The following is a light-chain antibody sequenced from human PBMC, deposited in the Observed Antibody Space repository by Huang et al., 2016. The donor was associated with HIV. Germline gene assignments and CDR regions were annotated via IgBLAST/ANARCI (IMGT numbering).Light chain of an antibody. Sequence: EVVWKKFPATLFLSQGERATFPCRAGKSDGSYFAWYKQKPGQAPRLLIYNTFNRVTGVPARFSGSGSGTDFTLTISSLEPEDFAVYYCQQHTNWPPRYTFGQGTKLEI. CDR1: KSDGSY. J-gene: IGKJ2*01. CDR3: QQHTNWPPRYT. CDR2: NTF. V-gene: IGKV3-11*01.